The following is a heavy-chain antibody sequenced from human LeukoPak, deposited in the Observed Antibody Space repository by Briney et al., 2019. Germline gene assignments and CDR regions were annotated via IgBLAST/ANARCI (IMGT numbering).Heavy chain of an antibody. V-gene: IGHV3-21*04. CDR1: GFTFSSYS. CDR2: ISSSSSYI. Sequence: GGSLRLSCAASGFTFSSYSMNWVRQAPGKGLDWVSSISSSSSYIYYADSVKGRFTISRDNAKNSLYLQMNSLRAEDTAVYYCAKIHTVTTVYSDYWGQGTLVTVSS. J-gene: IGHJ4*02. D-gene: IGHD4-11*01. CDR3: AKIHTVTTVYSDY.